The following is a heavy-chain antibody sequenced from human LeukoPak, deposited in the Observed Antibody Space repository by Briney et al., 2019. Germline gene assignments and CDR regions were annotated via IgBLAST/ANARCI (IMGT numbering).Heavy chain of an antibody. CDR3: AREINVPAAISPLGY. Sequence: GGSLRLSCAASGFTFSSYGMHWVRQAPGKGLEWVAVIWYDGSNKYYADSVKGRFTIPRDNSKNTLYLQMNSLRAEDTAVYYCAREINVPAAISPLGYWGQGTLVTVSS. J-gene: IGHJ4*02. CDR2: IWYDGSNK. CDR1: GFTFSSYG. V-gene: IGHV3-33*01. D-gene: IGHD2-2*02.